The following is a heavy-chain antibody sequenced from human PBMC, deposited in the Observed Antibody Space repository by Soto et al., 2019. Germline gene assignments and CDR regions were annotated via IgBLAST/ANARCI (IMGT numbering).Heavy chain of an antibody. D-gene: IGHD4-17*01. CDR1: GFAFSASA. Sequence: EVQLVESGGGFVQPGGSLIVSCAASGFAFSASAMHWVRQASGKGLEWLGRVRNKVDNSATAYAASVRGRITFSRDDSNSVAYLQLNNLQSEDTAVYYCCTLPGVDGGSGGRYLDLWGRGTLVTVSS. V-gene: IGHV3-73*02. J-gene: IGHJ2*01. CDR3: CTLPGVDGGSGGRYLDL. CDR2: VRNKVDNSAT.